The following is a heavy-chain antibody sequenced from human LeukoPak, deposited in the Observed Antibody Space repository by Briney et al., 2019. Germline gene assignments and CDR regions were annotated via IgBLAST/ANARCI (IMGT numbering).Heavy chain of an antibody. V-gene: IGHV3-7*01. CDR3: VSQEVVPH. J-gene: IGHJ4*02. D-gene: IGHD2-15*01. CDR1: GFSFTNYW. Sequence: PGGSPRPSCAASGFSFTNYWMSWVRQAPGKGLEWVANVKEDGTTKQYVDSVKGRFTISRDNAKNSLYLQMDSLRAEDTAVYYCVSQEVVPHWGQGTLVSVSS. CDR2: VKEDGTTK.